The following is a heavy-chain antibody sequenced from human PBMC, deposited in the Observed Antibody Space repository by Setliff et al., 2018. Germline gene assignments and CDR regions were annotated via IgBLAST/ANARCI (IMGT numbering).Heavy chain of an antibody. V-gene: IGHV4-31*11. CDR3: ARDRRIVGARHAFDI. Sequence: SETLSLTCAVYGGSFSGYYWSWIRQHPGKGLEWIGYIYYSGSTYYNPSLKSRVTISVDTSKNQFSLKLSSVTAADTAVYYCARDRRIVGARHAFDIWGQGTMVTVS. CDR2: IYYSGST. CDR1: GGSFSGYY. J-gene: IGHJ3*02. D-gene: IGHD1-26*01.